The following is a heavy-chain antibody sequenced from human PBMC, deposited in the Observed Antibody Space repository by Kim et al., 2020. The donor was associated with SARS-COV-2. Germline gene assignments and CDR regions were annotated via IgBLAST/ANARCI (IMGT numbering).Heavy chain of an antibody. CDR1: GFTFSSYE. CDR2: ISSSGSTI. J-gene: IGHJ3*02. Sequence: GGSLRLSCAASGFTFSSYEMNWVRQAPGKGLEWVSYISSSGSTIYYADSVKGLFTISRDNAKNSLYLQMNSLRAEDTAVYYCARGGYGGFAFDIWGQGTMVTVSS. V-gene: IGHV3-48*03. CDR3: ARGGYGGFAFDI. D-gene: IGHD4-17*01.